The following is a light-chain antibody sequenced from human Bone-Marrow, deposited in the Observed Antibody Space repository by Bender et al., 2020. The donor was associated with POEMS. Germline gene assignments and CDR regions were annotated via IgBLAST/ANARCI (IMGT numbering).Light chain of an antibody. Sequence: QSALTQPPSASGSPGQSVTISCTGLSSDISAYDSVSWYQQHPGKAPKLMIYEGSERPSGVSNRFSGSKSGNTASLTISGLRAEDEADYYCCSYAGGGTYVFGTGTKVTVL. CDR2: EGS. CDR3: CSYAGGGTYV. J-gene: IGLJ1*01. CDR1: SSDISAYDS. V-gene: IGLV2-23*01.